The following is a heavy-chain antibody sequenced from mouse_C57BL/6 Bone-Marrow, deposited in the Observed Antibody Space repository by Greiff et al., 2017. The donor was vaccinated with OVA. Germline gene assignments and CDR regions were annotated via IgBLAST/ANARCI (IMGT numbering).Heavy chain of an antibody. CDR1: GFTFSSYA. CDR3: ARYYGNDY. V-gene: IGHV5-4*01. Sequence: EVQLVESGGGLVKPGGSLKLSCAASGFTFSSYAMSWVRQTPEKRLEWVATISDGGSYTYYPDNVKGRFTISRDNAKNNLYLQMSHLKSEDTAMYYCARYYGNDYWGQGTLVTVSA. J-gene: IGHJ3*01. CDR2: ISDGGSYT. D-gene: IGHD2-2*01.